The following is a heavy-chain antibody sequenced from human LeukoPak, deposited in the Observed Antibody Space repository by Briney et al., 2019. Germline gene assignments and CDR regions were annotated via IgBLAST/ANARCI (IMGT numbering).Heavy chain of an antibody. CDR2: IQYDGSNK. CDR1: GFTFSSYG. D-gene: IGHD6-13*01. CDR3: ARAAAGTFDD. J-gene: IGHJ4*02. V-gene: IGHV3-30*02. Sequence: TGGSLRLSCAASGFTFSSYGIHWVRQAPGKGLEWVAFIQYDGSNKYYPDSVKGRFTISRDNSKNTLYLRMNGLRAEDTAVYYCARAAAGTFDDWGQGTLVTVSS.